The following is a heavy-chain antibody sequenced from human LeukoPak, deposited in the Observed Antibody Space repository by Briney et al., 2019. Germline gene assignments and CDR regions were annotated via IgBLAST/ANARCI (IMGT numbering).Heavy chain of an antibody. J-gene: IGHJ1*01. CDR2: IYSGGST. D-gene: IGHD6-13*01. V-gene: IGHV3-66*01. Sequence: GGSLRLSCAASEFSVGSDYMTWVRQAPGKGLEWVSLIYSGGSTYYADSVKGRFTISRDNSKNTLYLQMNSLRAEDTAVYYCARDWAAAGYFQHWGQGTLVTVSS. CDR3: ARDWAAAGYFQH. CDR1: EFSVGSDY.